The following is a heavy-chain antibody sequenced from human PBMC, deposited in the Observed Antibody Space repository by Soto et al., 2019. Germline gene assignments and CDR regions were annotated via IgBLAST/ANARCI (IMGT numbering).Heavy chain of an antibody. CDR3: ARDSWGYSSSWDDAFDI. D-gene: IGHD6-13*01. V-gene: IGHV3-64*01. J-gene: IGHJ3*02. CDR1: GFTFSSYA. CDR2: ISSNGGST. Sequence: GGSLRLSCAASGFTFSSYAMHWVRQAPGKGLEYVSAISSNGGSTYYANSVKGRFTISRDNSKNTLYLQMGSLRAEDMAVYYCARDSWGYSSSWDDAFDIWGQGTMVTVSS.